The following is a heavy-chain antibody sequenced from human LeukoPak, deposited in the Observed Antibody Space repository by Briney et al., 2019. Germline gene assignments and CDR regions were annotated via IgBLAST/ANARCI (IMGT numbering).Heavy chain of an antibody. CDR3: ARLQVDIAAAGIPTGDFDY. V-gene: IGHV4-39*07. Sequence: SETLSLTCTVSGGSISSSSYYWSWIRQPPGKGLEWIGEINHSGSTNYNPSLKSRVTISVDTSKNQFSLKLSSVTAADTAVYYCARLQVDIAAAGIPTGDFDYWGQGTLVTVSS. CDR1: GGSISSSSYY. CDR2: INHSGST. D-gene: IGHD6-13*01. J-gene: IGHJ4*02.